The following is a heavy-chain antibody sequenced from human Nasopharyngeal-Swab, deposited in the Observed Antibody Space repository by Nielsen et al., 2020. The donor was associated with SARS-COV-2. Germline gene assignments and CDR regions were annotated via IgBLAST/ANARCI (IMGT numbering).Heavy chain of an antibody. CDR2: ISSSSSYI. CDR3: AKGYYDFWSGHY. V-gene: IGHV3-21*01. D-gene: IGHD3-3*01. Sequence: WIRQPPGKGLEWVSSISSSSSYIYYADSVKGRFTISRDNAKNSLYLQMNSLRAEDTAVYYCAKGYYDFWSGHYWGQGTLVTV. J-gene: IGHJ4*02.